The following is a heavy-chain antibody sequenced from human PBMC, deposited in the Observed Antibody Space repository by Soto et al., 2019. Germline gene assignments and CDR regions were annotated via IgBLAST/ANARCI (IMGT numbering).Heavy chain of an antibody. D-gene: IGHD3-22*01. Sequence: GVSLRLSCVASGFTFNKHALAWVRQAPGKGLEWVSAISGSGSSTYDSDFVKGRFTISRDNSNNTLYLQMNSLRAEDTAIYYCARTPGVIRVIRAFYHWGQVTPGTVS. J-gene: IGHJ4*02. CDR1: GFTFNKHA. CDR3: ARTPGVIRVIRAFYH. V-gene: IGHV3-23*01. CDR2: ISGSGSST.